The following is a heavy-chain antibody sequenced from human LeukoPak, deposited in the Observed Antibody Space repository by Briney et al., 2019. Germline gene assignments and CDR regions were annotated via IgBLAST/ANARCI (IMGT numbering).Heavy chain of an antibody. CDR1: GGSFSVYY. J-gene: IGHJ4*02. Sequence: PSETLSLTCAVYGGSFSVYYWSWIRQPPGKGLEWIGEINHSGSTNYNPSLKSRVTISVDTSKNQFSLKLSSVTAADTAVYYCARDYYDSSGYYSFDYWGQGTLVTVSS. CDR3: ARDYYDSSGYYSFDY. CDR2: INHSGST. V-gene: IGHV4-34*01. D-gene: IGHD3-22*01.